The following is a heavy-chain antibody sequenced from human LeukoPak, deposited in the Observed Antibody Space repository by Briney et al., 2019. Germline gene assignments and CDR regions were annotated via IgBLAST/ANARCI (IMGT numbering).Heavy chain of an antibody. CDR1: EFTFSSYW. CDR3: ARERRDSSDAFDI. J-gene: IGHJ3*02. D-gene: IGHD6-13*01. CDR2: IKGDGSST. V-gene: IGHV3-74*01. Sequence: PGGSLRLSCAASEFTFSSYWMHWVRQAPGKGLVWVSRIKGDGSSTTYADSVKGRFTISRDNAKNTLYLQMNSLTAEDTAVYYCARERRDSSDAFDIWGQGTMVTVSS.